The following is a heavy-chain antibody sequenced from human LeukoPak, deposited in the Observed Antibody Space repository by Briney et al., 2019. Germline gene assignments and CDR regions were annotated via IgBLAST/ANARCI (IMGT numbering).Heavy chain of an antibody. D-gene: IGHD3-3*01. CDR1: GGSISSYY. V-gene: IGHV4-4*07. CDR2: IYTSGST. Sequence: SETLSLTCTVSGGSISSYYWSWIRQPAGKGLEWIGRIYTSGSTNYNPSLKSRVTMSVDTSKNQFSLKLSSVTAADTAVYYCAGTGFWSGYYGSREYFQHWGQGTLVTVSS. CDR3: AGTGFWSGYYGSREYFQH. J-gene: IGHJ1*01.